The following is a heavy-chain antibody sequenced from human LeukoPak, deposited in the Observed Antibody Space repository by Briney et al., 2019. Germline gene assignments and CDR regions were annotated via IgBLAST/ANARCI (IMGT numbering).Heavy chain of an antibody. CDR1: GFTFSSYW. V-gene: IGHV3-7*01. CDR3: ARAPGYSSSWYLLYYYYYYMDV. CDR2: IKQDGSEK. D-gene: IGHD6-13*01. J-gene: IGHJ6*03. Sequence: GGSLRLSCAASGFTFSSYWMSWVRQAPGKGLEWVAHIKQDGSEKYYVDSVKGRFTISRDNAKNSLYLQMNSLRAEDTAVYYCARAPGYSSSWYLLYYYYYYMDVWGKGTTVTVSS.